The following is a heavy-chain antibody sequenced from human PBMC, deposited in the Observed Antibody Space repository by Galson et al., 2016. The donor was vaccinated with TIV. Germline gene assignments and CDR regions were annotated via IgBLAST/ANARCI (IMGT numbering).Heavy chain of an antibody. D-gene: IGHD6-13*01. J-gene: IGHJ5*02. V-gene: IGHV5-51*01. CDR1: GSSFSDYR. Sequence: QSGAEVKKPGESLKISCKGSGSSFSDYRVGWVCQMPGHGLERMGIIYPGDSDTRYTPSFQGHLTMSVDKSISITYLQWSSLKASDTAVYYCARVPPADSSTWSYVRFDPWGQGTLVTVSS. CDR3: ARVPPADSSTWSYVRFDP. CDR2: IYPGDSDT.